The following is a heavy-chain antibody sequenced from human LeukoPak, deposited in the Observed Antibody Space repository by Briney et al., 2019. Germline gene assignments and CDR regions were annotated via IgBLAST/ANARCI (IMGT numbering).Heavy chain of an antibody. CDR2: IYHSGST. V-gene: IGHV4-30-2*01. D-gene: IGHD5-12*01. Sequence: PSETLSLTCTVSGGSISSGGYYWSWIRQPPGKGLEWIGYIYHSGSTYYNPSLKSRVTISVDTSRNQVSLKLTSVTAADTAVYYCARGPSGLRSPFNTWGQGTTVTVSS. CDR3: ARGPSGLRSPFNT. CDR1: GGSISSGGYY. J-gene: IGHJ3*02.